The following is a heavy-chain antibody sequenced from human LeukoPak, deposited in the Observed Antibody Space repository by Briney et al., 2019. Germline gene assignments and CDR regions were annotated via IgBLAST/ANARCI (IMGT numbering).Heavy chain of an antibody. CDR3: ARDLGSGYCSGGSCYCDY. D-gene: IGHD2-15*01. CDR2: ISSSSSYI. J-gene: IGHJ4*02. CDR1: GFTFSSYS. V-gene: IGHV3-21*01. Sequence: GGSLRLSCAASGFTFSSYSMNWVRQAPGKGLEWVSSISSSSSYIYYADSVKGRFTISRDNAKNSLYLQMNSLRAEDTAVYYCARDLGSGYCSGGSCYCDYWGQGTLVTVSS.